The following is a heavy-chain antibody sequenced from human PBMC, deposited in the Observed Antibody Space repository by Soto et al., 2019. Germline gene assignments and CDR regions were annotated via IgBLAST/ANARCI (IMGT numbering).Heavy chain of an antibody. Sequence: SETLSLTCAVYGGSFSGYYWNWIRQSPGKGLEWIGEINHSGGTNYNPSLKSRVTISVDTSKNQFSLKLSSVTAADTAVYYCTLRYCSGGSCLVYFDYWGQGTLVTVSS. D-gene: IGHD2-15*01. CDR1: GGSFSGYY. J-gene: IGHJ4*02. CDR2: INHSGGT. CDR3: TLRYCSGGSCLVYFDY. V-gene: IGHV4-34*01.